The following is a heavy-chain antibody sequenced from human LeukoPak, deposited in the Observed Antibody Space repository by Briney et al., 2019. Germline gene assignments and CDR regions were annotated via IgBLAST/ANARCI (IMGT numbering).Heavy chain of an antibody. Sequence: GRSLRLSCAASGFTFSSYAMHWVRQAPGKGLEWVAVISYDGSNKYYADSVKGRFTISRDNSKNTLYLQMNSLRAEDTAVYYCARVGGDYDSGGYRVDYFDYWGRGTLVTVSS. J-gene: IGHJ4*02. CDR2: ISYDGSNK. CDR3: ARVGGDYDSGGYRVDYFDY. V-gene: IGHV3-30-3*01. CDR1: GFTFSSYA. D-gene: IGHD3-22*01.